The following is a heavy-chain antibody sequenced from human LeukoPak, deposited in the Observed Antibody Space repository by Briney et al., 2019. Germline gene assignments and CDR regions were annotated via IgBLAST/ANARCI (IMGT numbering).Heavy chain of an antibody. D-gene: IGHD6-13*01. Sequence: SETLSLTCAVYGGSFSGYYWSWIRQPPGKGLEWNGEINHSGSTNYNPSLKSRVTISVDTSKNQFSLKLSSVTAADTAVYYCARGPESIAAATPFDPWGQGTLVTVSS. CDR3: ARGPESIAAATPFDP. J-gene: IGHJ5*02. V-gene: IGHV4-34*01. CDR2: INHSGST. CDR1: GGSFSGYY.